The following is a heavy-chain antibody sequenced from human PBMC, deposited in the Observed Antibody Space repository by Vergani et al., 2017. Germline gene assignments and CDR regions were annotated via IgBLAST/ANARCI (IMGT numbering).Heavy chain of an antibody. J-gene: IGHJ5*02. CDR3: ARPKGIAVAGTGWFDP. CDR2: IYHSGST. CDR1: GYSISSGYY. D-gene: IGHD6-19*01. Sequence: QVQLQESGPGLVEPSETLSLTCAVSGYSISSGYYWGWIRQPPGKGLEWIGSIYHSGSTYYNPSLKSRVTISVDTSKNQFSLKLSSVTAADTAVYYCARPKGIAVAGTGWFDPWGQGTLVTVSS. V-gene: IGHV4-38-2*01.